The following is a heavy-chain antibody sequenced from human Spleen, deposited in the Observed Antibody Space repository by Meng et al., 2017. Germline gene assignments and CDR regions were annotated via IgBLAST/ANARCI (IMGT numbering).Heavy chain of an antibody. Sequence: SETLSLTCTVSGDSITSGYYWGWIRQPPGRALEWIGYVYYSGNTNYSPSLKSRVTISIDTSKTQFSLKLSSVTAADTAVYYCARTPNYYGAGRSAFDIWGQGTMVTVSS. CDR1: GDSITSGYY. CDR2: VYYSGNT. V-gene: IGHV4-59*01. CDR3: ARTPNYYGAGRSAFDI. D-gene: IGHD3-10*01. J-gene: IGHJ3*02.